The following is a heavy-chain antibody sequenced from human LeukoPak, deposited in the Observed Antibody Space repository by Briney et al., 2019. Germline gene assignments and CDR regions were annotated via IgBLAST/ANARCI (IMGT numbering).Heavy chain of an antibody. D-gene: IGHD6-6*01. CDR2: IFPGDSGT. CDR3: VRRDSSSSPFDY. V-gene: IGHV5-51*01. Sequence: GESLKISCKASGYRFTSYWIVWVRQMPGKGLEWMGIIFPGDSGTRYSPSFQGQVTISADNSVSTAYLQWSSLKASDTAMYYCVRRDSSSSPFDYWGQGTLVTVSS. J-gene: IGHJ4*02. CDR1: GYRFTSYW.